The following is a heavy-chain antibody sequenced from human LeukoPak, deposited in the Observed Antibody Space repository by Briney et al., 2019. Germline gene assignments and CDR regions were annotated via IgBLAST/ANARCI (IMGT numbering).Heavy chain of an antibody. Sequence: SVKVCCKAAGGTFISYAISWVRQAPGQGLEWMGGIIPIFGTANYAQKFQGRVTITADETTSTAYMELSSLRSEDTAVYYCARDGYCSGGSCYTSYAFDIWGQGTMVTVSS. CDR1: GGTFISYA. D-gene: IGHD2-15*01. J-gene: IGHJ3*02. CDR2: IIPIFGTA. CDR3: ARDGYCSGGSCYTSYAFDI. V-gene: IGHV1-69*13.